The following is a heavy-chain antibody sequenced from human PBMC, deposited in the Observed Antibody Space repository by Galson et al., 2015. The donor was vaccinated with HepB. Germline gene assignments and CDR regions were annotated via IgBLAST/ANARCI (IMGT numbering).Heavy chain of an antibody. Sequence: LSLTCAVYGGSFSGYYWSWIRQPPGKGLEWIGEINHSGSTNYNPSLKSRVTISVDTSKNQFSLKLSSVAAADTAVYYCAGGYTAMVGGAFDIWGQGTMVTVSS. CDR2: INHSGST. D-gene: IGHD5-18*01. V-gene: IGHV4-34*01. CDR3: AGGYTAMVGGAFDI. CDR1: GGSFSGYY. J-gene: IGHJ3*02.